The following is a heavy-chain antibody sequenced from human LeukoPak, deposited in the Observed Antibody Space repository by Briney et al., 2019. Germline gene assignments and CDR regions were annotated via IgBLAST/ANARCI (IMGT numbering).Heavy chain of an antibody. CDR2: IYHSGSP. CDR3: ARVNINNWHSCDY. Sequence: PSETLSLTCAVSGGSISSNNWWGWVRQPPGKGLEWIGEIYHSGSPSYNPSLKSRVTISVDKSRNHFSLNLSSVTAADTAVYYCARVNINNWHSCDYWGQGTLVTASS. J-gene: IGHJ4*02. D-gene: IGHD1-1*01. CDR1: GGSISSNNW. V-gene: IGHV4-4*02.